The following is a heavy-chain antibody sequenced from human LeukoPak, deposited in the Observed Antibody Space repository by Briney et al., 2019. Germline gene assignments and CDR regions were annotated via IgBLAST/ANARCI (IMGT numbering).Heavy chain of an antibody. CDR1: GGSISSYY. CDR2: IYGSGGT. J-gene: IGHJ5*02. CDR3: ARSVGYCSSASCYVNWFDP. D-gene: IGHD2-2*01. V-gene: IGHV4-4*07. Sequence: PSETLSLTCTVSGGSISSYYWSWIRQPAGKGLEWIGRIYGSGGTNYNPSLKSRLTISVDKSKNQFSLRLSSVTAADTAVYYCARSVGYCSSASCYVNWFDPWGQGTLVTVSS.